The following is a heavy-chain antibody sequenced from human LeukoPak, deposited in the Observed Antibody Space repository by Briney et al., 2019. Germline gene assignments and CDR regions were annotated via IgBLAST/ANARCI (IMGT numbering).Heavy chain of an antibody. Sequence: SETLSLTCTVSGGSISSYYWSWIRQPPGKGLEWIGYIYYSGSTNYNPSLKSRVTISVDTSKNQFSLKLSSVTAADTAVYYCARLGVYYDSSGLLLWFDPWGQGTLVTVSS. V-gene: IGHV4-59*08. CDR1: GGSISSYY. D-gene: IGHD3-22*01. CDR3: ARLGVYYDSSGLLLWFDP. J-gene: IGHJ5*02. CDR2: IYYSGST.